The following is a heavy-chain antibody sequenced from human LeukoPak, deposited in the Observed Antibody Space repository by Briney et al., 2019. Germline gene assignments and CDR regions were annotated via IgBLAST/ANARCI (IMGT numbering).Heavy chain of an antibody. CDR1: GYTFTGYY. V-gene: IGHV1-46*01. D-gene: IGHD2-15*01. CDR2: INLSGGST. Sequence: ASVKVSCKASGYTFTGYYMHWVRQAPGQGLEWMGIINLSGGSTTHAQKFQGRVTMTRDMSTSTVYMELSSLRSEDTAVYYCARVGGGRAEYYFDYWGQGTLVTVSS. CDR3: ARVGGGRAEYYFDY. J-gene: IGHJ4*02.